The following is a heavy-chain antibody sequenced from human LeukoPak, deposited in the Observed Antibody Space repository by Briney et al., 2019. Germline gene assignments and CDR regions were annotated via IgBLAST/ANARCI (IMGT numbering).Heavy chain of an antibody. CDR1: PYSINRVSGSFF. V-gene: IGHV4-38-2*01. Sequence: TSDTRSCNSARPPYSINRVSGSFFWGWIRQPPGTVMPRIGSINRCGVTYYNPSLKRRLAISVDTSTNHFSLSLNSVTAADTAVYYCTRVSVAGAFVDWGQGTVVTVSS. D-gene: IGHD6-19*01. CDR3: TRVSVAGAFVD. J-gene: IGHJ4*02. CDR2: INRCGVT.